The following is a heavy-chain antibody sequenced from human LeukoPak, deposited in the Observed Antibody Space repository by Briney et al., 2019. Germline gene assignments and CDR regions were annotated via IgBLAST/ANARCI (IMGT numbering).Heavy chain of an antibody. Sequence: KPSQTLSLTXTVSGGSISSGDYYWSWIRQPPGKGLEWIGYIYYSGSTYYNPSLKSRVTISVDTSKNQFSLKLSSVTAADTAVYYCARGDYDYVSGSYRKTLAFDYWGQGTLVTVSS. V-gene: IGHV4-30-4*08. CDR1: GGSISSGDYY. D-gene: IGHD3-16*02. CDR2: IYYSGST. J-gene: IGHJ4*02. CDR3: ARGDYDYVSGSYRKTLAFDY.